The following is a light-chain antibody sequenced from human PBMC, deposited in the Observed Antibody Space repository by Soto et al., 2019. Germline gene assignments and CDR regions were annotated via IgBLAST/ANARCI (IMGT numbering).Light chain of an antibody. Sequence: QSVLTQAPSASGTPGQRVTFSGSGSTSNIGKYTVNWYQQLPGTAPKLLVHSNDQRPSGVPDRFYGSKSGTSASLAISGLQSEDEADYYCSSWDDSLNGVAFGGGTKLTVL. J-gene: IGLJ2*01. V-gene: IGLV1-44*01. CDR3: SSWDDSLNGVA. CDR1: TSNIGKYT. CDR2: SND.